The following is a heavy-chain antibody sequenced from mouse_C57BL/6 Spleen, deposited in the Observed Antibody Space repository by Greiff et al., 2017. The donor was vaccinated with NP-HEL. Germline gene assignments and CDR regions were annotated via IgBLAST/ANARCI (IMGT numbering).Heavy chain of an antibody. Sequence: QVQLQQSGAELVRPGASVKLSCKASGYTFTDYYINWVKQRPGQGLEWIARIYPGSGNTYYNEKFKGKATLTAEKSSSTAYMQLSSLTSEDSAVYFCARVYYDYAFDYWGQGTTLTVSS. V-gene: IGHV1-76*01. CDR2: IYPGSGNT. CDR1: GYTFTDYY. CDR3: ARVYYDYAFDY. J-gene: IGHJ2*01. D-gene: IGHD2-4*01.